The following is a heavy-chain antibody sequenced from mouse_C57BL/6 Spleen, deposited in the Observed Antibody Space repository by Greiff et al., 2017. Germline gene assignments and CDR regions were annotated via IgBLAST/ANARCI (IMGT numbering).Heavy chain of an antibody. CDR3: ARDCDYMYMEAMDY. V-gene: IGHV1-42*01. Sequence: VQLQQSGPELVQPGASVKISCKASGYSFTGSYMNWVKQSPEKSLEWIGEINPCTGGPTYNPKFQAKATLTVNITASTAYMQLKLLTSEDSSVYYCARDCDYMYMEAMDYWGQGTSVTVSS. J-gene: IGHJ4*01. D-gene: IGHD2-4*01. CDR2: INPCTGGP. CDR1: GYSFTGSY.